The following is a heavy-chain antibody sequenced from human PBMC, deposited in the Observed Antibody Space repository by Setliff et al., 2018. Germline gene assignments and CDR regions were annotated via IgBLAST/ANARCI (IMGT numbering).Heavy chain of an antibody. CDR2: NHAGNGIT. CDR3: ARSTDSNGYYGFDS. V-gene: IGHV1-3*02. D-gene: IGHD3-22*01. CDR1: GYTFTDKA. J-gene: IGHJ4*02. Sequence: ASVKVSCKASGYTFTDKAIHWVRQAPGQRLEWMGWNHAGNGITEYSQDFQGRVSITRDTSASTAYMELRSLTSEDMAVYYCARSTDSNGYYGFDSWGQGTLVNRLL.